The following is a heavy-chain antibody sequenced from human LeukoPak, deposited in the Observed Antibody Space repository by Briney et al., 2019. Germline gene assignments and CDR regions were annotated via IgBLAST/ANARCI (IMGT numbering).Heavy chain of an antibody. J-gene: IGHJ4*02. CDR2: IIPIFGTA. Sequence: AASVKVSCKASGGTFSSYAISWVRQAPGQGLEWMGRIIPIFGTANYAQKFQGRVTITTDESTSTAYMELSSLRSEDTAVYYCASSSSSDTDYWGQGTLVTVSS. CDR3: ASSSSSDTDY. CDR1: GGTFSSYA. D-gene: IGHD6-6*01. V-gene: IGHV1-69*05.